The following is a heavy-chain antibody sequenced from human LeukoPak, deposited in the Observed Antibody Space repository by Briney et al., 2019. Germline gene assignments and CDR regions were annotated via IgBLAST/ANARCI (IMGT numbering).Heavy chain of an antibody. CDR3: ARGRLGDSFDY. J-gene: IGHJ4*02. Sequence: SETLSLTCIVSGGSITSGSYYWNWIRQPAGKGLEWIGRIYISDSTNYNPSLKSRVTISVDTSKNQFPLNLSSVTAADTAVYYCARGRLGDSFDYWGQGILVTVSS. D-gene: IGHD3-16*01. CDR2: IYISDST. V-gene: IGHV4-61*02. CDR1: GGSITSGSYY.